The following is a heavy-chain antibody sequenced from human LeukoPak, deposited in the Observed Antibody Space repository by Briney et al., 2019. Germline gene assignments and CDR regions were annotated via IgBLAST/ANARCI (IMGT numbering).Heavy chain of an antibody. J-gene: IGHJ5*02. Sequence: ASVKVSCKASGYTFTGYYMHWVRQAPGQGLEWMGWINPNSGGTNYAQKFQGRVTMTRDTSISTAYMELSRLRSDDTAVYYCARDTVVTVYNWFDPWGQGTLVTVSS. D-gene: IGHD4-23*01. V-gene: IGHV1-2*02. CDR2: INPNSGGT. CDR3: ARDTVVTVYNWFDP. CDR1: GYTFTGYY.